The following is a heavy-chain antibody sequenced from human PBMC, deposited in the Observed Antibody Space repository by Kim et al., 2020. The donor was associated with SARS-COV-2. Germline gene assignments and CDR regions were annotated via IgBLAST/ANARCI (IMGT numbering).Heavy chain of an antibody. V-gene: IGHV4-31*03. CDR1: GGSISSGGYY. J-gene: IGHJ6*02. D-gene: IGHD3-9*01. CDR3: ARGGGGYDILTGYYSDGMDV. CDR2: IYYSGST. Sequence: SETLSLTCTVSGGSISSGGYYWSWIRQHPGKGLEWIGYIYYSGSTYYNPSLKSRVTISVDTSKNQFSLKLSSVTAADTAVYYCARGGGGYDILTGYYSDGMDVWGQGTTVTVSS.